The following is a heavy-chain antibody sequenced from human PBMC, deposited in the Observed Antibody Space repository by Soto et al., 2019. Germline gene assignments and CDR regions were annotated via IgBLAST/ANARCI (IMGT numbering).Heavy chain of an antibody. V-gene: IGHV3-15*07. CDR1: GFTFSNAW. Sequence: EVQLVESGGGLVKPGGSLRVSCAAAGFTFSNAWMNWVRQAPGKGLEWVGRFKSKADGVTIDYAAPVKGRLTISRDDSKNALYLQMNSLKTDDTAVYYCTAGGNSVSYSRLDYWGQGTLVTVSS. J-gene: IGHJ4*02. CDR3: TAGGNSVSYSRLDY. D-gene: IGHD1-26*01. CDR2: FKSKADGVTI.